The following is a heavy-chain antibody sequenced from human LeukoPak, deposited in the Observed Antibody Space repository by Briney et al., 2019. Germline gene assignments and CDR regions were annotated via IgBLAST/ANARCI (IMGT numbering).Heavy chain of an antibody. V-gene: IGHV4-34*01. CDR3: ARPSLPYYYDSSGYLY. J-gene: IGHJ4*02. CDR2: INHSGST. CDR1: GGSFSGYY. Sequence: SETLSLTCAVYGGSFSGYYWSWIRQPPGKGLEWIGEINHSGSTNYNPSLKSRVTISVDTSKNQFSLKLSSVTAADTAVYYCARPSLPYYYDSSGYLYWGRGTLVTVSS. D-gene: IGHD3-22*01.